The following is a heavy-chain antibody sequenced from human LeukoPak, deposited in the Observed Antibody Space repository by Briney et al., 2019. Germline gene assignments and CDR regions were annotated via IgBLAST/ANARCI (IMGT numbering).Heavy chain of an antibody. D-gene: IGHD1-26*01. J-gene: IGHJ5*02. CDR3: ARVDWDYWFDP. Sequence: GGSLRLSCAASGFTFSSYWMSWVRQAPGKGLEWVANIKQGGSEKYYVDSVKGRFTISRDNAKNSLYLQMNSLRAEDTAVYYCARVDWDYWFDPWGQGTLVTVSS. CDR2: IKQGGSEK. CDR1: GFTFSSYW. V-gene: IGHV3-7*04.